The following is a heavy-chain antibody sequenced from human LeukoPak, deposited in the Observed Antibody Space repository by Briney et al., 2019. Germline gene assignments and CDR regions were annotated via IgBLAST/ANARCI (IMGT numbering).Heavy chain of an antibody. Sequence: GGSLRLSCAASGFTFSSAWMSWVRQAPGKGLEWVRRIKSKTDGGTTDYAAPVKGRFTISRDDSKNTLYLQMNSLKTEDTAVYYCTSYPSYYGSGSRLYYFDYWGQGTLVTVSS. CDR2: IKSKTDGGTT. V-gene: IGHV3-15*01. J-gene: IGHJ4*02. D-gene: IGHD3-10*01. CDR3: TSYPSYYGSGSRLYYFDY. CDR1: GFTFSSAW.